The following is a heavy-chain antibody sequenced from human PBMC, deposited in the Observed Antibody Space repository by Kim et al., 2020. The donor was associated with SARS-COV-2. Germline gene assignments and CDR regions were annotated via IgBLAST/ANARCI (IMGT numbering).Heavy chain of an antibody. CDR2: IKTKADGGTA. Sequence: GGSLRLSCAASGFTFTKVWMSWVRQAPGKGLEWVGRIKTKADGGTADFAAPVKGRFAISRDDSKNTVYLQMSSLKVEDTAVYYCTTDGSLIWPIKWGQGTLVTVSS. J-gene: IGHJ4*02. CDR3: TTDGSLIWPIK. CDR1: GFTFTKVW. D-gene: IGHD2-21*01. V-gene: IGHV3-15*01.